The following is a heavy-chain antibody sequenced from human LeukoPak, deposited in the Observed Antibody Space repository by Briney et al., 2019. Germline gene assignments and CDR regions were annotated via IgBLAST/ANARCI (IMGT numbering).Heavy chain of an antibody. CDR2: IYYSGST. D-gene: IGHD2-2*01. Sequence: SETLSLTCTVSGGSISSYYWSWIRQPPGKGLGWIGYIYYSGSTNYNPSLKSRVTISIDTSKNQFSLKLTSVTAADTAVYYCARVIVVVPIGVYHYYAMDVWGQGTTVTVSS. V-gene: IGHV4-59*01. J-gene: IGHJ6*02. CDR3: ARVIVVVPIGVYHYYAMDV. CDR1: GGSISSYY.